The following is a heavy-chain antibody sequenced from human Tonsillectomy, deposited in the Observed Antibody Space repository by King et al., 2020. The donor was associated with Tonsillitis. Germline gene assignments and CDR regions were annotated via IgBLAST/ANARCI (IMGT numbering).Heavy chain of an antibody. V-gene: IGHV3-23*03. CDR2: IYSGGSST. J-gene: IGHJ4*02. CDR3: VKDRGLITAADTFDY. Sequence: VQLVESGGGLVQPGGSLRLSCAASGFTFSSYAMSWVRQAPGKGLEWVSVIYSGGSSTYYADSVKGRFTISRDNSKNTLYLQMNSLRAEDTAVYYCVKDRGLITAADTFDYWGQGTLVTVSS. D-gene: IGHD6-13*01. CDR1: GFTFSSYA.